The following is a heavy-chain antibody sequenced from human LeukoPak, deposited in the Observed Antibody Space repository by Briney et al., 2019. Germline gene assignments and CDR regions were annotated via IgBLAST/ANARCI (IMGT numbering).Heavy chain of an antibody. V-gene: IGHV3-74*01. Sequence: GGSLRLSCAASGMTFSNHWMHWVRQAPGKGLVWVSLIKTDGLTTIYADSVRGRFTISRDSSKNMLYLQMDSLRAEDTAVYYCAKAGISSFVILPAARVSAAPEYWGQGTLVTVSS. J-gene: IGHJ4*02. D-gene: IGHD2-2*01. CDR1: GMTFSNHW. CDR3: AKAGISSFVILPAARVSAAPEY. CDR2: IKTDGLTT.